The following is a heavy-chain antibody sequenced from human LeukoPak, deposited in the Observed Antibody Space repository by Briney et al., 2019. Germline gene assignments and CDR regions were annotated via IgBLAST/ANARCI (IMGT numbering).Heavy chain of an antibody. V-gene: IGHV4-4*08. D-gene: IGHD2-2*01. CDR2: IYNSGIT. J-gene: IGHJ4*02. CDR1: GGSMSSYY. CDR3: ATYYSCL. Sequence: PSETLSLTCTVSGGSMSSYYGIWIRQPRGKGLEWIGWIYNSGITNDHPPLKSRVPISVDTSKNQFSLKLSSVTAADTAVYYCATYYSCLRGQGPLVTVSS.